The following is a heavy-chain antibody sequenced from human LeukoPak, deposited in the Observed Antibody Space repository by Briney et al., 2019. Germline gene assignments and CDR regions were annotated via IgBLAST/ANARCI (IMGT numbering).Heavy chain of an antibody. CDR3: ARAGPSSSWHQFDY. D-gene: IGHD6-13*01. V-gene: IGHV3-21*01. CDR2: ITSSSSYI. CDR1: GFTFSSYS. J-gene: IGHJ4*02. Sequence: GGSLRLSCAASGFTFSSYSMNWVRQAPGKGLEWVSSITSSSSYIYYADSVKGRFTISRDNAKNSLYLHINSLRAEDTAVYYCARAGPSSSWHQFDYWGQGTLVTVSS.